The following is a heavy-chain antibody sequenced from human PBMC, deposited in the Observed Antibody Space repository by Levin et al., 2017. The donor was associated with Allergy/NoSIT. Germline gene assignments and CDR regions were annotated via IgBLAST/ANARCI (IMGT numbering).Heavy chain of an antibody. CDR2: IYLSGST. CDR1: GGSISSGGYS. CDR3: ARVAGYSYGYYVDY. D-gene: IGHD5-18*01. Sequence: SQTLSLTCAVSGGSISSGGYSWSWIRQPPGKGLEWIGNIYLSGSTNDNPSLKSRVTMSVARSKNQFSRKLSYVTAADTAVYYCARVAGYSYGYYVDYWGPGTLVTVSS. J-gene: IGHJ4*02. V-gene: IGHV4-30-2*01.